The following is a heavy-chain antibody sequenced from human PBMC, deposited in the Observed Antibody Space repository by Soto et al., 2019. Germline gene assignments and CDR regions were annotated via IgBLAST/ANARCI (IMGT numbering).Heavy chain of an antibody. J-gene: IGHJ4*02. D-gene: IGHD2-2*01. Sequence: PGGSLRLSCAASGFTFSNSWMHWVRQVSGKGLEWVSRINADGTSTSYADSVKGRFTISRDNAKNTLYLDVNSLRAEDTAVYYCVKVLARGVGVPRFYFDSWGQGALVTVSS. V-gene: IGHV3-74*01. CDR1: GFTFSNSW. CDR2: INADGTST. CDR3: VKVLARGVGVPRFYFDS.